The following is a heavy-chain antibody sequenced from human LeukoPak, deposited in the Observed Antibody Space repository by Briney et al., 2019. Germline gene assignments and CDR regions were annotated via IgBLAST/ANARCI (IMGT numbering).Heavy chain of an antibody. CDR2: ISAYNGNT. D-gene: IGHD4-17*01. V-gene: IGHV1-18*01. CDR1: GYTFTSDG. J-gene: IGHJ4*02. Sequence: ASVKVSCKASGYTFTSDGISSVRQAPGQGLEWMGWISAYNGNTNYAQKLQGRVTMTTDTSTSTAYMELRSLRSDHTAVYYCARASNDYGDYYFDYWGQGTLVTVSS. CDR3: ARASNDYGDYYFDY.